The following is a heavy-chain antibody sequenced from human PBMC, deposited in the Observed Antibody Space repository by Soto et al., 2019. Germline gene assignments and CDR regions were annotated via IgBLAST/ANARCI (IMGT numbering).Heavy chain of an antibody. CDR1: GFTVSDHY. CDR2: ISGSGSFT. V-gene: IGHV3-11*06. D-gene: IGHD5-18*01. Sequence: EYLVESGGGLVKPGGSLRLSCALSGFTVSDHYLTWIRQAPGRGLEWIAYISGSGSFTNYADSVKGRFIISRDIAKNSMYLQINSLRAEDTAVYYCARSSGWRQVVGYKYGLDVWGQGTAVTVSS. CDR3: ARSSGWRQVVGYKYGLDV. J-gene: IGHJ6*02.